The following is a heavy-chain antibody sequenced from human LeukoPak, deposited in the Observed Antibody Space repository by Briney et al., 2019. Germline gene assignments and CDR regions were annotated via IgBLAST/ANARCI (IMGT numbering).Heavy chain of an antibody. CDR3: TTDRLGGPLDV. CDR1: GFTFSNAW. Sequence: PGGSLRLSCAASGFTFSNAWMSWVRPAPGKGLEWVGRIKSKTDGGTTDYAAPVKGRFTISRGDSKSTLYLQMNSLKTEDTAVYYCTTDRLGGPLDVWGKGTTVTVSS. CDR2: IKSKTDGGTT. D-gene: IGHD2-15*01. J-gene: IGHJ6*04. V-gene: IGHV3-15*01.